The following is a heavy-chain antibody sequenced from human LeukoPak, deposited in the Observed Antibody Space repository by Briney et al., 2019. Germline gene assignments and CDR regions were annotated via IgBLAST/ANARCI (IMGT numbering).Heavy chain of an antibody. J-gene: IGHJ6*03. CDR2: VYYRGTT. D-gene: IGHD2-8*01. V-gene: IGHV4-59*01. CDR1: GGSFSGYY. CDR3: ARVNSDCSNEICNVGYYYYMDV. Sequence: KPSETLSLTCAVYGGSFSGYYWSWLRQSPGKGLEWIGNVYYRGTTNYNPSLKNRVTIAVDTSKKQVSLKVTAMTAADTAVYYCARVNSDCSNEICNVGYYYYMDVWGKGTTVTVSS.